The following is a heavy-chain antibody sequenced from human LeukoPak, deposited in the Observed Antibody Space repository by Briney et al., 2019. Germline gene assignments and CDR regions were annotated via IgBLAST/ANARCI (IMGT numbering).Heavy chain of an antibody. D-gene: IGHD6-19*01. V-gene: IGHV3-23*01. CDR1: GFTFSSHA. CDR3: AKSSRYGTSWYGRIDY. Sequence: PGGSLRLSCAASGFTFSSHAMSWVRQAPGKGLEWVSAISDRGDNKQYTDSVKGRLTISRDNSKNTLYLQMNSLRADDTAVYYCAKSSRYGTSWYGRIDYWGQGTLVTVS. J-gene: IGHJ4*02. CDR2: ISDRGDNK.